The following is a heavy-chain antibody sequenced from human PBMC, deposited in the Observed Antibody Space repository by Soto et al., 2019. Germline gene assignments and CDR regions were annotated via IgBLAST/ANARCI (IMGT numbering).Heavy chain of an antibody. J-gene: IGHJ6*02. V-gene: IGHV4-59*08. Sequence: QVQLQESGPGLVKPSETLSLTCTVSGGSITNYYCSWFRQPPGKGLEWIGYIQYNGYSAYNLSLKRRVTMSMDTSKTHFSLMLASVTATDTAVYYCARRGFGSLHGLVDVWDQGPTVIVSS. CDR1: GGSITNYY. CDR2: IQYNGYS. CDR3: ARRGFGSLHGLVDV. D-gene: IGHD3-10*01.